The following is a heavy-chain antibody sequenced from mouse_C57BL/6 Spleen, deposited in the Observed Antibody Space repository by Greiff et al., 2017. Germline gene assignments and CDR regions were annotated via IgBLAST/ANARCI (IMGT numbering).Heavy chain of an antibody. V-gene: IGHV1-22*01. D-gene: IGHD1-1*01. CDR3: ARVRDYYGSRDWYFDV. Sequence: EVQLQESGPELVKPGASVKMSCKASGYTFTDYNMHWVKQSHGKSLEWIGYINPNNGGTSYNQKFKGKATLTVNKSSSTAYMELRSLTSEDSAVYYCARVRDYYGSRDWYFDVWGTGTTVTVSS. CDR1: GYTFTDYN. J-gene: IGHJ1*03. CDR2: INPNNGGT.